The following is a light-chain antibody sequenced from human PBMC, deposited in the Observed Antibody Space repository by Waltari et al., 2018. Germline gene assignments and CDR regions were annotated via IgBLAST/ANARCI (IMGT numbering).Light chain of an antibody. CDR1: QSVASRH. CDR3: QQYGNPPRT. J-gene: IGKJ1*01. CDR2: DAS. V-gene: IGKV3-20*01. Sequence: ETVLTQSQGTLSLSPGERATPPCRASQSVASRHLAWYQQKPGQAPRLRIYDASSRATGIPDRFSGSGSGTDFTLTITRLEPEDFAVYYCQQYGNPPRTFGQGTDVEIK.